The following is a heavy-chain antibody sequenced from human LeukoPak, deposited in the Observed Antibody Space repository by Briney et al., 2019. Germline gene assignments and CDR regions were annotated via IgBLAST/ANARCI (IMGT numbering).Heavy chain of an antibody. CDR2: IYTSGST. D-gene: IGHD4-11*01. CDR1: GGSISSYY. Sequence: ETLSLTCTVSGGSISSYYWSWIRQPAGKGLEWIGRIYTSGSTNYNPSLKSRVTMSVDTSKKQFSLKLSSVTAADTAVYYCARHMTTVTTNWFDPWGQGTLVTVSS. V-gene: IGHV4-4*07. J-gene: IGHJ5*02. CDR3: ARHMTTVTTNWFDP.